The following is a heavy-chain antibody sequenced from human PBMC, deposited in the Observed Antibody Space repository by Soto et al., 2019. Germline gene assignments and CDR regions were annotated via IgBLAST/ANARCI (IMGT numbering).Heavy chain of an antibody. V-gene: IGHV3-33*01. Sequence: SLRLSWAASGFTFSSYGMHWVRQAPGKGLEWVAVIWYDGSNKYYADSVKGRFTISRDNSKNTLYLQMNSLRAEDTAVYYCAREAIVVVPERFPDYWGQGPLVTVSS. J-gene: IGHJ4*02. CDR2: IWYDGSNK. D-gene: IGHD3-22*01. CDR1: GFTFSSYG. CDR3: AREAIVVVPERFPDY.